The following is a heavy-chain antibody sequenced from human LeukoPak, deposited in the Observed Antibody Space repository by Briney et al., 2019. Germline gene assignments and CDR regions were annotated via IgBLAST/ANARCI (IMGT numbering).Heavy chain of an antibody. CDR2: IWSDGSNR. CDR1: GFTFSNYD. Sequence: GGSLRLSCAASGFTFSNYDMHWVRQAPGKGLEWVAFIWSDGSNRYYADSVKGRFTISRDNSKNTLYLQMNSLRAEDTAVYYCAKDRPLLPFDYWGQGTLVTVSS. V-gene: IGHV3-30*02. D-gene: IGHD2-15*01. J-gene: IGHJ4*02. CDR3: AKDRPLLPFDY.